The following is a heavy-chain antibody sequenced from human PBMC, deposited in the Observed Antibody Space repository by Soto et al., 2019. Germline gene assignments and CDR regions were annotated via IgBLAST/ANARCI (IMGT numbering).Heavy chain of an antibody. CDR3: ASIPMVRGPSDY. CDR2: INGDGSTT. CDR1: GLSFSSNW. V-gene: IGHV3-74*01. J-gene: IGHJ4*02. D-gene: IGHD3-10*01. Sequence: GGSLRLSCAASGLSFSSNWMHWVRQAPGKGLVWVARINGDGSTTQYADSVQGRFTISRDNTENTLYLRMNSLRADDTAVYYCASIPMVRGPSDYWGQGALVTVSS.